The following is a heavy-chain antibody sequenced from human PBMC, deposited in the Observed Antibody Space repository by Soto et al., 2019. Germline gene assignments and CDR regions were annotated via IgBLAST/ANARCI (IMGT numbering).Heavy chain of an antibody. J-gene: IGHJ6*02. CDR3: ARAVLMVYAQAAHYYYYGMDV. D-gene: IGHD2-8*01. CDR2: TYYRSKWYN. V-gene: IGHV6-1*01. CDR1: GYSVSSNSAA. Sequence: LQTLSLTCTISGYSVSSNSAAWNWIRQSPSRGLEWLGRTYYRSKWYNDYSVSVKSRITNNPDTSKNQFSLQLNSVTPEDTAVYYCARAVLMVYAQAAHYYYYGMDVWGQGTTVTGS.